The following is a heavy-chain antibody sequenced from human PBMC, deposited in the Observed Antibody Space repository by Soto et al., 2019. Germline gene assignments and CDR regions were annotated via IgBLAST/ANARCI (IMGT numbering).Heavy chain of an antibody. CDR1: GGSISSYY. CDR3: ARDMVTSGSYSAYYYYYGMDV. D-gene: IGHD1-26*01. Sequence: SETLSLTCTVSGGSISSYYWSWIRQPPGKGLEWIGYIYYSGSTNYNPSLKSRVTISVDTSKNQFSLKLSSVTAADTAVYFCARDMVTSGSYSAYYYYYGMDVWGQGTTVTVSS. CDR2: IYYSGST. J-gene: IGHJ6*02. V-gene: IGHV4-59*01.